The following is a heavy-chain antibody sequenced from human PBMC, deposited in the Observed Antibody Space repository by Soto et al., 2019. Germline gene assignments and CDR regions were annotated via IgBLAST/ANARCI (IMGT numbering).Heavy chain of an antibody. J-gene: IGHJ4*02. CDR2: ISGSGGRS. Sequence: GGSLILSCAASGFTFSNYAMTGGRQGPGKGLEWVSGISGSGGRSYYADSVKGRFTISRDNSKSTLYLQMNSLRAEDTAVYYCAKAYFVWSSEQPYYFDYWGQGTLVTVSS. V-gene: IGHV3-23*01. D-gene: IGHD3-16*01. CDR1: GFTFSNYA. CDR3: AKAYFVWSSEQPYYFDY.